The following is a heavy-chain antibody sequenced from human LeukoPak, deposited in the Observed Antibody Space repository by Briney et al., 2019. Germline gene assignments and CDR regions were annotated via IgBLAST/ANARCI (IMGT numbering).Heavy chain of an antibody. V-gene: IGHV3-15*01. CDR2: IKSKTDGGTT. Sequence: PGGSLRLSCAASGFTFSNAWMSWVRQAPGKGLEWVGRIKSKTDGGTTDYAAAVKGRFTISRDDSKNTLYLQMNSLKTEDTAVYYCTTDEEGLLWFGEPDYWGQGTLVTVSS. J-gene: IGHJ4*02. D-gene: IGHD3-10*01. CDR1: GFTFSNAW. CDR3: TTDEEGLLWFGEPDY.